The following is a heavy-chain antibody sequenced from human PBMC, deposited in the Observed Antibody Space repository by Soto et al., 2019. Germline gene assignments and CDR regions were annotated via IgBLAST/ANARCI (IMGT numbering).Heavy chain of an antibody. J-gene: IGHJ4*02. Sequence: EAQLVESGVGLVQPGGSLTLSSTASEITLNIYWMHWIRQAPGKGLVWVSRINPESTTLTYADSVTGRFTISRDSAKNTLYLQMNGLSAEDTAIYYCTKATFGAWDSWGQGTLVTVSS. CDR1: EITLNIYW. V-gene: IGHV3-74*01. CDR3: TKATFGAWDS. CDR2: INPESTTL. D-gene: IGHD1-26*01.